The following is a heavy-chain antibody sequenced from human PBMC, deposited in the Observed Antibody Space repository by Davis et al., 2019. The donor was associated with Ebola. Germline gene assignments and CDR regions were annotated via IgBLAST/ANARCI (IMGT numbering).Heavy chain of an antibody. V-gene: IGHV3-30*03. CDR1: GFTFSSYG. J-gene: IGHJ3*02. CDR3: SGYYRGDAFDI. D-gene: IGHD3-22*01. CDR2: ISYDGSNK. Sequence: GESLKISCAASGFTFSSYGMHWVRQAPGKGLEWVAVISYDGSNKYYADSVKGRFTISRDNSKNTLYLQMNSLRAEDTAVYYCSGYYRGDAFDIWGQGTMVTVSS.